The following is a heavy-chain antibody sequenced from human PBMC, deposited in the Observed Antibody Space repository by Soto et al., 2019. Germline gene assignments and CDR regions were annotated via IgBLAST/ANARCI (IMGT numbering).Heavy chain of an antibody. Sequence: SETLSLTCTVSGGSISSSSYYWGWIRQPPGKGLEWIGSIYYSGSTYYNPSLKSRVTISVDTSKNQFSLKLSSVTAADTAVYYCAREDSSSWYRWGNPGFDPWGQGTLVTVSS. J-gene: IGHJ5*02. CDR1: GGSISSSSYY. CDR2: IYYSGST. CDR3: AREDSSSWYRWGNPGFDP. V-gene: IGHV4-39*02. D-gene: IGHD6-13*01.